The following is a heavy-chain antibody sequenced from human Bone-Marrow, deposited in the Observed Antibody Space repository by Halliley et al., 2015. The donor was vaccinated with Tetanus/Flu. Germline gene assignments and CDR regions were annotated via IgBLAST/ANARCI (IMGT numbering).Heavy chain of an antibody. J-gene: IGHJ5*02. CDR1: GFTFRSYA. CDR3: ARPPPGQGRNWVDP. V-gene: IGHV3-30-3*01. CDR2: IFFDGSKK. Sequence: SLRLSCTASGFTFRSYAMHWVRQAPGKGLEWLAVIFFDGSKKYYADSVKGRFTISRDNSKNILYLEMNSLRAEDTAVYFCARPPPGQGRNWVDPWGQGTLVTVSS.